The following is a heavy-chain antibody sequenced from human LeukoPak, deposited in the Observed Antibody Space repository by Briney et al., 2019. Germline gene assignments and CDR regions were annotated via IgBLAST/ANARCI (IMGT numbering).Heavy chain of an antibody. V-gene: IGHV3-53*01. CDR1: GFSVNSNY. D-gene: IGHD3-22*01. J-gene: IGHJ4*02. CDR2: IYIDGVT. CDR3: ARSSSAYYYEFDY. Sequence: PGGSLRLSCAASGFSVNSNYVNWVRQAPGKGLEWVSVIYIDGVTSYADSVKGRFTISRDNSKNTLYLQMNSLRAEDTAVYYCARSSSAYYYEFDYWGQGTLVTVSS.